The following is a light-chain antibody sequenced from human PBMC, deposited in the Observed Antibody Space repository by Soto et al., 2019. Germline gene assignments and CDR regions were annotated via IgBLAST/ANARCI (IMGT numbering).Light chain of an antibody. CDR2: DAS. Sequence: DIQITQSPSTVSSSLGDRGTITCRASQSIGRFLAWYQHQPGKAPKLLIYDASTLESGVPSRFSGTGSGTEFTFSITSLQPEDFGTYYCQQCYMGWTFGQGTKVDI. CDR1: QSIGRF. V-gene: IGKV1-5*01. J-gene: IGKJ1*01. CDR3: QQCYMGWT.